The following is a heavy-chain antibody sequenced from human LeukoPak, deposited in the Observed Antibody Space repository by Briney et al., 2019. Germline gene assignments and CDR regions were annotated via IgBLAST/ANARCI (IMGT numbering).Heavy chain of an antibody. V-gene: IGHV4-39*07. J-gene: IGHJ4*02. CDR2: INHSGST. D-gene: IGHD3-22*01. Sequence: SETLSLTCTVSGGSISSGDYYWSWIRQPPGKGLEWIGEINHSGSTNYNPSLKSRVTISVDTSKNQFSLKLSSVTAADTAVYYCARTYYYDSSGYPKLNDYWGQGTLVTVSS. CDR3: ARTYYYDSSGYPKLNDY. CDR1: GGSISSGDYY.